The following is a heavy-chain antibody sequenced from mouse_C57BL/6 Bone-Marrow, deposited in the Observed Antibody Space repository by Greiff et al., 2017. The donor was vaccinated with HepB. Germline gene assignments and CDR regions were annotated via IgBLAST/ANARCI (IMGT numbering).Heavy chain of an antibody. CDR1: GFSFNTYA. J-gene: IGHJ4*01. CDR2: IRSKSNNYAT. CDR3: VRQGDSAMDY. V-gene: IGHV10-1*01. Sequence: EVQVVESGGGLVQPKGSLKLSCAASGFSFNTYAMNWVRQAPGKGLEWVARIRSKSNNYATYYADSVKDRFTISRDDSESMLYLQMNNLKTEDTAMYYCVRQGDSAMDYWGQGTSVTVSS.